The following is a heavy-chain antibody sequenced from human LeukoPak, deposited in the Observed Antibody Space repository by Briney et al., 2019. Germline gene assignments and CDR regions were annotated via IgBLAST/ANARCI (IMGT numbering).Heavy chain of an antibody. V-gene: IGHV3-48*01. CDR1: GYTFSSHI. J-gene: IGHJ5*02. CDR3: AREGSEPHNWFVP. D-gene: IGHD1-14*01. CDR2: VSSSGSKK. Sequence: GGSLRLSCAASGYTFSSHIMHLVRQAPGKGLEWVSFVSSSGSKKVYADSVKGRFTISRDNAKNSLYLQMNSLRAEDTAVYYGAREGSEPHNWFVPWGPGTLVTVSS.